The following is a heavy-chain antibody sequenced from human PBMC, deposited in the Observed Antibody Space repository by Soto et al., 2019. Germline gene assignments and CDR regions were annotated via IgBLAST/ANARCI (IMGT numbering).Heavy chain of an antibody. V-gene: IGHV4-39*01. CDR1: GGSISCSSYY. D-gene: IGHD5-12*01. CDR3: AGTVDIVATVYFDY. Sequence: SETLSLTCTVSGGSISCSSYYWGWIRQPPGKGLEWIGSIYYSGSTYYNPSLKSRVTISVDTSKNQFSLKLSSVTAADTAVYYCAGTVDIVATVYFDYWGQGTLVTVSS. J-gene: IGHJ4*02. CDR2: IYYSGST.